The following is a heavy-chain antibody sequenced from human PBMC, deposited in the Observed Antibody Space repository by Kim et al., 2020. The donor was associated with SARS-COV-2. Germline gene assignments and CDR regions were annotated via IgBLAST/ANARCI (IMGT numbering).Heavy chain of an antibody. V-gene: IGHV1-3*01. CDR2: INADNGYT. CDR1: GYTFTSYA. CDR3: ARDESD. J-gene: IGHJ3*01. Sequence: ASVKVSCKASGYTFTSYAIHWVRQAPGQSLEWMRWINADNGYTIYSQKFQGRVTITRDTSASTAYMELDNLRSEDTAVYYCARDESDWGQGTMVTVSS.